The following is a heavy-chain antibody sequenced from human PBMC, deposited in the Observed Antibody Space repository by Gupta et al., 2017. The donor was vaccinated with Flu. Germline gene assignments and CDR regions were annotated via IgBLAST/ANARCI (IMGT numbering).Heavy chain of an antibody. V-gene: IGHV4-38-2*01. D-gene: IGHD5-18*01. CDR2: IYHSGST. CDR3: ARAMSGSTNGYVKY. J-gene: IGHJ4*02. Sequence: QVQLQESGPGLVTPSETLSLTCAVSGYSISSGYYWGWIRQPPGKGLEWIGSIYHSGSTYYNPSLKSRVAISLDTSKNHFSLKLSFVTAADTAVYYCARAMSGSTNGYVKYWGQGTLVTVSS. CDR1: GYSISSGYY.